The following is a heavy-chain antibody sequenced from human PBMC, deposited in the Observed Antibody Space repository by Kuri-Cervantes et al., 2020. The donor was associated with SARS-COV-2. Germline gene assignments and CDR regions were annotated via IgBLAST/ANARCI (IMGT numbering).Heavy chain of an antibody. J-gene: IGHJ6*02. Sequence: GESLKISCAASGFTFSSYWMSWVRQAPGKGLEWVANIKQDGSEKYYVDSVKGRFTISRDNAKNSLYLQMNSLRAEDTAVYYCARDMYCSSTSCYYYGMDVWGRGTTVTVSS. D-gene: IGHD2-2*01. CDR2: IKQDGSEK. CDR3: ARDMYCSSTSCYYYGMDV. CDR1: GFTFSSYW. V-gene: IGHV3-7*01.